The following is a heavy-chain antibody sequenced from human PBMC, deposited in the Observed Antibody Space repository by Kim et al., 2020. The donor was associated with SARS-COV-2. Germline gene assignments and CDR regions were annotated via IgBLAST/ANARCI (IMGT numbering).Heavy chain of an antibody. D-gene: IGHD1-20*01. J-gene: IGHJ5*02. V-gene: IGHV4-34*01. CDR3: AREGGSRYSS. Sequence: THYTPPLKSRVTISVDPSKNQFSLKLSSVTAADTAVYYCAREGGSRYSSWGQGTLVTVSS. CDR2: T.